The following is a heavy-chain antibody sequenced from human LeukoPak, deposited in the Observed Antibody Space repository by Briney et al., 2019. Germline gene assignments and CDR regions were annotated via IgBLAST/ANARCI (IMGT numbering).Heavy chain of an antibody. CDR1: GYTFVNYA. J-gene: IGHJ4*02. CDR2: INAGNGDT. V-gene: IGHV1-3*01. Sequence: ASVKVSCKASGYTFVNYALHWVRQAPGQRLEWMGWINAGNGDTRYSQRFQGRVTITRDTSVSTVDMELSSLRSEDTAVYYCARGYCSSTSCQYHFDYWGQGTLVTVSS. D-gene: IGHD2-2*01. CDR3: ARGYCSSTSCQYHFDY.